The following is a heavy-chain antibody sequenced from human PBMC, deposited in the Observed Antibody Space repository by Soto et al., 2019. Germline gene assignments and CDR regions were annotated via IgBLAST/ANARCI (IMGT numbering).Heavy chain of an antibody. V-gene: IGHV1-69*01. CDR3: ARGVVPAANEEYYFDY. J-gene: IGHJ4*02. Sequence: QVQLVQSGAEVKKPGSSVKVSCKASGDTFSSYAISWVRQAPGQGLECMGGIIPIFGTANYAQKFQGRVTITADESTSTAYMELSSLRSEDTAVYYCARGVVPAANEEYYFDYWGQGTLVTVSS. CDR2: IIPIFGTA. CDR1: GDTFSSYA. D-gene: IGHD2-2*01.